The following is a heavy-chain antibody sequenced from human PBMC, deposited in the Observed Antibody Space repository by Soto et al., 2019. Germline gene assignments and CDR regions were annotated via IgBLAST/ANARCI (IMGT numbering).Heavy chain of an antibody. CDR1: GYTFTSYD. V-gene: IGHV1-8*01. D-gene: IGHD2-2*01. CDR3: ARGADIVVVPAAILAPGGAGYYYYMDV. Sequence: ASVKVSCKASGYTFTSYDINWVRQATGQGLEWMGWMNPNSGNTGYAQKFQGRVTMTRNTSISTAYMELSSLRSEDTAVYYCARGADIVVVPAAILAPGGAGYYYYMDVWGKGTTVTV. CDR2: MNPNSGNT. J-gene: IGHJ6*03.